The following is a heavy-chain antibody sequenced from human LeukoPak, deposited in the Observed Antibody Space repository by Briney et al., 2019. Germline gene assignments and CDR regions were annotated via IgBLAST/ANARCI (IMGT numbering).Heavy chain of an antibody. CDR1: GYTFTGYY. CDR2: INPNSGGT. D-gene: IGHD2-2*01. V-gene: IGHV1-2*02. Sequence: ASVKVSCKASGYTFTGYYMHWVRQAPGQGLEWMGWINPNSGGTNYAQKFQGRVTMTRDTSISTAYMELSRLRSDDTAVYYCARKDIVVVPAASGRGGIDYWGQGTLVTVSS. J-gene: IGHJ4*02. CDR3: ARKDIVVVPAASGRGGIDY.